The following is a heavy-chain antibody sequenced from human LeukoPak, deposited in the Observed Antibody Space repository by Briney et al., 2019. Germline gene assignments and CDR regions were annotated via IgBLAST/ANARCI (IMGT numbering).Heavy chain of an antibody. J-gene: IGHJ4*02. CDR1: GGSISSGSYY. D-gene: IGHD6-13*01. Sequence: SETLSLTCSVSGGSISSGSYYWSWLRQHPGKGLEWIGYIYHTGSAYYNPSLKSRVTISVDTSKNQFSLMLSSVTAADTAVYYCARDRGGSWYPLYYFDYWGQGTLVTVSS. V-gene: IGHV4-31*03. CDR3: ARDRGGSWYPLYYFDY. CDR2: IYHTGSA.